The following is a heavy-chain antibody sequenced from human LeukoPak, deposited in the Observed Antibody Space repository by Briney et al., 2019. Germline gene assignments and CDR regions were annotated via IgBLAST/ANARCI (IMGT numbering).Heavy chain of an antibody. D-gene: IGHD2-21*02. V-gene: IGHV3-23*01. CDR1: GFAFNTYA. CDR2: IGSSGGDT. CDR3: ARDWARCGAGCYSRADAFDI. J-gene: IGHJ3*02. Sequence: PGGSLRLSCAASGFAFNTYAMSWVRQAPGKGLEWVSAIGSSGGDTFYANSVKGRFTISRDNSKNTLYLQMNSLEVEDTAIYYCARDWARCGAGCYSRADAFDIWGQGTMVTVSS.